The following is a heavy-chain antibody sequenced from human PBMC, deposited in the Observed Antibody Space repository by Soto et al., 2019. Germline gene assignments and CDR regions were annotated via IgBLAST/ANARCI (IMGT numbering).Heavy chain of an antibody. CDR1: GFTFSSYG. CDR2: ISYDGSNK. D-gene: IGHD3-22*01. Sequence: QVQLVESGGGVVQPGRSLRLSCAASGFTFSSYGMHWVSQAPGKGLEWVAVISYDGSNKYYADSVKGRFTISRDNSKNTLYLQMNSLRAEDTAVYYCAKESVVVITDYWGQGTLVTVSS. CDR3: AKESVVVITDY. J-gene: IGHJ4*02. V-gene: IGHV3-30*18.